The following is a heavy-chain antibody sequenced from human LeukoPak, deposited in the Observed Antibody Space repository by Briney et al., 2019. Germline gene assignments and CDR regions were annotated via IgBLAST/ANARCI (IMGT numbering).Heavy chain of an antibody. J-gene: IGHJ5*02. D-gene: IGHD1-26*01. CDR1: GSTFSSYA. CDR3: AKDDSGTYYFPWFDP. V-gene: IGHV3-23*01. CDR2: ISGGGGST. Sequence: GGSLRLSCAASGSTFSSYAMSWVRQAPGKGLEWVSSISGGGGSTEYADSVKGRFTISRDNSKNTLYLQMNSLRAEDTAVYYCAKDDSGTYYFPWFDPWGQGSLVTVSS.